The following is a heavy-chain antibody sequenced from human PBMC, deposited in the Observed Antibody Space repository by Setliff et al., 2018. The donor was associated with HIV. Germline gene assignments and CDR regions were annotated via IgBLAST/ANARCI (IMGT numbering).Heavy chain of an antibody. D-gene: IGHD2-8*01. CDR2: INHSGST. J-gene: IGHJ3*01. CDR1: GGSFNDYY. CDR3: ARSDVTDLGNGFDV. Sequence: SETLSLTCAVYGGSFNDYYWTWIRQPPGKGLEWIGEINHSGSTTYNPSLESRVTISVDTSMRQFSLKLRSITVADKAVYFCARSDVTDLGNGFDVWGQGTMVTVSS. V-gene: IGHV4-34*01.